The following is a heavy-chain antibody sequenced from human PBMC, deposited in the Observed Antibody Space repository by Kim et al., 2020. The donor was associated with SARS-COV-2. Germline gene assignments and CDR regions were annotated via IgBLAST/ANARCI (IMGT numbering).Heavy chain of an antibody. CDR1: GFTFSSYA. CDR3: ARAPMTPGTYYFDY. V-gene: IGHV3-30*04. CDR2: ISYDGSNK. J-gene: IGHJ4*02. Sequence: GGSLRLSCAASGFTFSSYAMHWVRQAPGKGLEWVAVISYDGSNKYYADSVKGRFTISRDNSKNTLYLQMNSLRAEDTAVYYCARAPMTPGTYYFDYWGQGTLVTVSS.